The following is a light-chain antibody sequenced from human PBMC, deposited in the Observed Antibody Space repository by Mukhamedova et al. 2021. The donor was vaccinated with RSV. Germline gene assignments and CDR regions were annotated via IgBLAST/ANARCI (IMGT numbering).Light chain of an antibody. V-gene: IGKV3-20*01. CDR2: GAS. Sequence: QRPGQAPRLLIYGASSRASVIPDRFSGRGSGTDFTLTITRLEPEDFAVYYCQQYGDSPWTIGQGTKVEIK. J-gene: IGKJ1*01. CDR3: QQYGDSPWT.